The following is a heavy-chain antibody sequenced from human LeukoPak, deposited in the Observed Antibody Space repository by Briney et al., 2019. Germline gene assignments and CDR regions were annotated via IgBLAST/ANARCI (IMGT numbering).Heavy chain of an antibody. CDR3: ARVRKQQLVRYYMDV. J-gene: IGHJ6*03. Sequence: PSETLSLTSADYGGSFSGSYWCGVRPPPGRGLGRIGEPNHSGSTNYNPSLKSRVTISVDTSKNQFSLKLSSVTAADTAVYYCARVRKQQLVRYYMDVWGKGTTVTVSS. CDR2: PNHSGST. V-gene: IGHV4-34*01. CDR1: GGSFSGSY. D-gene: IGHD6-13*01.